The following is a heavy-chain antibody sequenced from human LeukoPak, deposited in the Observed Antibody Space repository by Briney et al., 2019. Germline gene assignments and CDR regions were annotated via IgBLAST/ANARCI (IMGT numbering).Heavy chain of an antibody. CDR2: INPNSGGT. D-gene: IGHD6-13*01. Sequence: ASVKVSCKASGYTFTGYYMHWVRQAPGQGLEWMGWINPNSGGTNYAQKFQGRVTMTRDTSISTAYMELSRLRSDDTAVYYCARIAAAPKSTWDAFDIWGQGTMVTVSS. J-gene: IGHJ3*02. CDR3: ARIAAAPKSTWDAFDI. CDR1: GYTFTGYY. V-gene: IGHV1-2*02.